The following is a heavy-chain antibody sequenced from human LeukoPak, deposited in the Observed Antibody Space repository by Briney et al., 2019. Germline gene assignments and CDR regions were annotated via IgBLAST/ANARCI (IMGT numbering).Heavy chain of an antibody. CDR1: GFTFNNYG. D-gene: IGHD6-19*01. CDR2: ISYDGTNK. Sequence: PGSSLRLSCAASGFTFNNYGMHWVRQAPAKGLEWVALISYDGTNKFYADSVKGRFTISRDNSKNTLSLQMNSLRAEDEAVYYCAKDRGTAVAGTNWFDPWGQGTLVTVSS. J-gene: IGHJ5*02. CDR3: AKDRGTAVAGTNWFDP. V-gene: IGHV3-30*18.